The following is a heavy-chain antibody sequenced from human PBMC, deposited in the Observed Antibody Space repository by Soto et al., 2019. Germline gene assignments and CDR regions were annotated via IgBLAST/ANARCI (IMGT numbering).Heavy chain of an antibody. V-gene: IGHV1-3*01. Sequence: GPSVKVSCKASGYTFTSYAMHWVRQAPGQRLEWMGWINAGNGNTKYSQKFQGRVTITRDTSASTAYMELSSLRSEDTAVYYCARVRLHCSSTSCYEYYYYMDVWGKGTTVTVSS. CDR2: INAGNGNT. J-gene: IGHJ6*03. CDR1: GYTFTSYA. CDR3: ARVRLHCSSTSCYEYYYYMDV. D-gene: IGHD2-2*01.